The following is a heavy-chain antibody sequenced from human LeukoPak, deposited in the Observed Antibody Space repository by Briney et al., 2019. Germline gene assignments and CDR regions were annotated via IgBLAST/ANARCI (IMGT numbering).Heavy chain of an antibody. CDR1: GFTFSSYG. V-gene: IGHV3-33*01. CDR3: ARDWGIVVVEYYFAY. D-gene: IGHD3-22*01. Sequence: QAGGSLRLSCAASGFTFSSYGMHWVRQAPGKGLEWVAVIWYDGSNKYYADSVKGRFTISRDNSKNTLYLQMNSLRAEDTAVYYCARDWGIVVVEYYFAYWGQGTLVTVSS. J-gene: IGHJ4*02. CDR2: IWYDGSNK.